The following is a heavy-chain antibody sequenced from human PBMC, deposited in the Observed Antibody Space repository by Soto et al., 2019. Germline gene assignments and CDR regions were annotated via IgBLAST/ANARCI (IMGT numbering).Heavy chain of an antibody. CDR3: AAGRESSSSRYYYGMDV. CDR1: GFTFTSSA. D-gene: IGHD6-6*01. J-gene: IGHJ6*02. V-gene: IGHV1-58*01. CDR2: IVVGSGNT. Sequence: SVKVSCXASGFTFTSSAVQWVRQARGQRLEWIGWIVVGSGNTNYAQKFQERVTITRDMSTSTAYMELSSLRSEDTAVYYCAAGRESSSSRYYYGMDVWGQGTTVTVSS.